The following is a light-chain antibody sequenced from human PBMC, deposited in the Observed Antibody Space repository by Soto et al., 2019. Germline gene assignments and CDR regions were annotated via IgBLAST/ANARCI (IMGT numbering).Light chain of an antibody. J-gene: IGKJ4*01. V-gene: IGKV3-20*01. CDR3: HQYDSSPLT. Sequence: EMVLTQSPGTLSLSPGERATLSCRASQSVSSSYLAWYQQKPGQAPRLLIYGASSRATGIPDRFSGSGSGTDFTLTISRLEPEDFAVYYCHQYDSSPLTFGGGNKVEIK. CDR1: QSVSSSY. CDR2: GAS.